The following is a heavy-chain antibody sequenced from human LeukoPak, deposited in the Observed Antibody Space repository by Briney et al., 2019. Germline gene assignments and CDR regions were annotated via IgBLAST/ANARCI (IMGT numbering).Heavy chain of an antibody. CDR3: APYSLEAFNH. D-gene: IGHD2-15*01. J-gene: IGHJ4*02. V-gene: IGHV3-23*01. Sequence: GGSLRLSCVASGFTFSTYAMYWVRQAPGKGLEWVSAFSGSGDTTYYADSVKGRFTISRDNSKNTLYLQMNSRRGEDTAVYYCAPYSLEAFNHWGQGALVTVSS. CDR1: GFTFSTYA. CDR2: FSGSGDTT.